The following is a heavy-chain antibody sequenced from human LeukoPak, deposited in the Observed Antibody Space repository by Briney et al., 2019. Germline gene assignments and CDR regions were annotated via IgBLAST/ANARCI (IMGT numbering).Heavy chain of an antibody. CDR2: ISAYNGNT. CDR3: ARDDIVVVPAARPNWFDP. CDR1: GYTFTSYG. J-gene: IGHJ5*02. D-gene: IGHD2-2*01. Sequence: GASVKVSCKASGYTFTSYGISWVRQAPGQGLEWMGWISAYNGNTNYAQKLQGRVTVTTDTSTSTAYMELRSLRSDDTAVYYCARDDIVVVPAARPNWFDPWGQGTLVTVSS. V-gene: IGHV1-18*01.